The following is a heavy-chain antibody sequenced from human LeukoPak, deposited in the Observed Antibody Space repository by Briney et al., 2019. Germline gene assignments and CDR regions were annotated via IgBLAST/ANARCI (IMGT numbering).Heavy chain of an antibody. V-gene: IGHV3-48*03. D-gene: IGHD3-22*01. J-gene: IGHJ6*03. CDR3: ARDRAAYDSSGYYPRDYYYMDV. CDR1: GFTFSSYE. Sequence: PGGSLRLSCAASGFTFSSYEMNWVRQAPGKGLEWVSYISSSGSTIYYADSVKGRFTISRDNAKSSLYLQMNSLRAEDTAVYYCARDRAAYDSSGYYPRDYYYMDVWGKGTTVTVSS. CDR2: ISSSGSTI.